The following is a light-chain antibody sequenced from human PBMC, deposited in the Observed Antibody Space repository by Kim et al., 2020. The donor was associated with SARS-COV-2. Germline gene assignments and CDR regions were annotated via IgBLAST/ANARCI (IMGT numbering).Light chain of an antibody. V-gene: IGKV3-20*01. J-gene: IGKJ5*01. CDR3: QHYGSSLFT. CDR2: SAS. CDR1: QSVSSSW. Sequence: EIVLTQSPGTLSLSPGERATLSCRASQSVSSSWLAWYQQKPGQAPRLLIYSASSRATGIPDRFSGSGSGTDFTLTISRLEPEDFAVYYCQHYGSSLFTFGQGTRLEIK.